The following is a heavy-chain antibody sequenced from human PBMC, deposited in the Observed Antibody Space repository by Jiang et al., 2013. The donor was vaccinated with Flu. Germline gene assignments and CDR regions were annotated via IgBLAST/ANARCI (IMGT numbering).Heavy chain of an antibody. J-gene: IGHJ4*02. D-gene: IGHD5-24*01. CDR3: ARWRWQQSEFDF. CDR1: GFTFSTYA. Sequence: VQLVESGGGLVQPGGSLRLSCAASGFTFSTYAMAWVRQAPGKGLEWVSNIMGSDGTTEYADSVKGRFTISRDNSENTLYLQMNGLRVEDTAIYFCARWRWQQSEFDFWGQGTLVT. CDR2: IMGSDGTT. V-gene: IGHV3-23*04.